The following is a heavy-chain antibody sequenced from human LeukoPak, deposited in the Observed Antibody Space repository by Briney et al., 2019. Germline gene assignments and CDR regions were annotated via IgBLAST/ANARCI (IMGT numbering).Heavy chain of an antibody. V-gene: IGHV3-48*03. J-gene: IGHJ5*02. D-gene: IGHD5-12*01. CDR3: ARDVAGYKRGYVTIGTNWFDP. CDR1: GFTFSSYE. Sequence: GGSLRLSCAASGFTFSSYEMNWVRQAPGKGLEWVSYISSSGSTIYYADSVKGRFTISRDNAKNSLYLQMNSLRAEDTAVYYCARDVAGYKRGYVTIGTNWFDPWGQGTLVTVSS. CDR2: ISSSGSTI.